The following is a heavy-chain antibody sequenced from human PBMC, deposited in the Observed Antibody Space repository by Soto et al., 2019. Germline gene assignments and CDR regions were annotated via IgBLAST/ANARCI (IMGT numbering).Heavy chain of an antibody. V-gene: IGHV3-30*18. CDR1: GFTFSTYG. CDR2: ISNDGSNK. J-gene: IGHJ4*02. Sequence: VGSLRLSCAASGFTFSTYGMHWVRQAPGKGLKWVAVISNDGSNKYYADSVKGRFTISRDNSKNTLYLQMNSLRAEDTAVYYCAKSRDMASYLDYCGKGTRFTVAS. CDR3: AKSRDMASYLDY. D-gene: IGHD2-15*01.